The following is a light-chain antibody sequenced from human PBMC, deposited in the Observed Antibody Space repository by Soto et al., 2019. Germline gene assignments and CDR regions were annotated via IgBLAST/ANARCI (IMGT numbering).Light chain of an antibody. CDR3: QSYDRGLTAYV. V-gene: IGLV1-40*01. CDR1: SSKIGAGYE. CDR2: GND. Sequence: QSVLTQPPSVSGAPGQRVTISCTGTSSKIGAGYEVHWYHQLPGTAPKFLFSGNDNRPSGVLDRLSASKSVTSGCLAITGLQAEDEGHYYCQSYDRGLTAYVFGTGTKVTVL. J-gene: IGLJ1*01.